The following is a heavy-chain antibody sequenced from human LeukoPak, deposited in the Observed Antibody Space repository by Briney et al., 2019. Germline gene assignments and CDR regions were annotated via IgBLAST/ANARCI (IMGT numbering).Heavy chain of an antibody. CDR1: GGSISSGGYY. CDR3: ARGDSSSWLGGAFDI. Sequence: SETLSLTCTVSGGSISSGGYYWSWIRQHPGKGLEWIGYIYYSGSTYYNPSFKSRVTISVDTSKNQFSLKLSSVTAADTAVYYCARGDSSSWLGGAFDIWGQGTMVTVSS. CDR2: IYYSGST. J-gene: IGHJ3*02. D-gene: IGHD6-13*01. V-gene: IGHV4-31*03.